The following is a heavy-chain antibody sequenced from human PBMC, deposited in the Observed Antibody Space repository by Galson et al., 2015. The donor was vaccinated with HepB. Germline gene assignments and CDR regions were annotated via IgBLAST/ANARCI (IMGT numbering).Heavy chain of an antibody. J-gene: IGHJ4*02. V-gene: IGHV4-39*01. D-gene: IGHD5-24*01. CDR2: IYYSGST. CDR1: GGSISSSSYY. Sequence: ETLSLTCTVSGGSISSSSYYWGWIRQPPGKGLEWIGSIYYSGSTYYNPSLKSRVTISVDTSKNQFSLKLSSVTAADTAVYYCARHLTEMATIALIDYWGQGTLVTVSS. CDR3: ARHLTEMATIALIDY.